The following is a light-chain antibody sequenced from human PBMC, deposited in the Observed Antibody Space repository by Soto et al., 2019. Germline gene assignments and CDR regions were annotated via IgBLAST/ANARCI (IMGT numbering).Light chain of an antibody. CDR2: DAS. Sequence: EIVLTQSAATLSLSPGDRATLSCGSSQSVTKNYLAWYQQKPGLSPSLLIYDASYRANGIPDRFSCSGSGTDFTLTISRLQPEDFAVYYCQQPGRAWITSAQRTRPAI. V-gene: IGKV3D-20*01. CDR1: QSVTKNY. J-gene: IGKJ5*01. CDR3: QQPGRAWIT.